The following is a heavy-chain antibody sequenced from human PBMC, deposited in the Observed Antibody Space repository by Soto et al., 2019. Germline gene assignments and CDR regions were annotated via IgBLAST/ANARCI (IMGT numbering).Heavy chain of an antibody. D-gene: IGHD2-21*02. CDR1: GFTFSDYY. CDR2: ISGSGSTI. V-gene: IGHV3-11*01. J-gene: IGHJ6*02. CDR3: AKDLGRGVTFYGMDV. Sequence: GGSLRLSCAASGFTFSDYYMSWIRQAPGKGLEWVSYISGSGSTIYYADSVKGRFTISRDNAKNSLYLQMNSLRAEDTAVYYCAKDLGRGVTFYGMDVWGQGTTVTVSS.